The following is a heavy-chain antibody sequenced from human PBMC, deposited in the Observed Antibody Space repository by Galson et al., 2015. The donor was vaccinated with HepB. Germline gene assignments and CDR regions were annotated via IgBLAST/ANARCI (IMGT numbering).Heavy chain of an antibody. D-gene: IGHD6-19*01. Sequence: SLRLSCAASGFTFSSYGTHWVRQAPGKGLEWVAVISSGGNNKYYGDSVKGRFTISRDNSKNTLYLQMNSLRPEDTAVYYCAKDVTWLIPDYWGQGTLVTVSS. CDR3: AKDVTWLIPDY. V-gene: IGHV3-30*18. CDR1: GFTFSSYG. CDR2: ISSGGNNK. J-gene: IGHJ4*02.